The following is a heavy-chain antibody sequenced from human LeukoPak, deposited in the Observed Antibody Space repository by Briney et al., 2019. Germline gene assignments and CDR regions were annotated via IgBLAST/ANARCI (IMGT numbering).Heavy chain of an antibody. CDR1: GDSGSSNSAA. Sequence: SQTLSLTCAISGDSGSSNSAAWNWIRQSPSRGLEWLGRTYYKSKRYNDYAVSVKSRITINPDTSENQFSLQLNSVPPEDTAVYYCTRDSGSYSSSYRFDSWGQGTLVTVSS. CDR3: TRDSGSYSSSYRFDS. V-gene: IGHV6-1*01. J-gene: IGHJ4*02. D-gene: IGHD6-6*01. CDR2: TYYKSKRYN.